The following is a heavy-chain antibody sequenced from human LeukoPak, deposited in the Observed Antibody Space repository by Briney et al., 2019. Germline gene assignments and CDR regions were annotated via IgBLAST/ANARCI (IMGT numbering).Heavy chain of an antibody. D-gene: IGHD1-26*01. J-gene: IGHJ4*02. V-gene: IGHV3-7*01. CDR2: INSDGSEK. CDR3: ARGGSTRFAY. CDR1: GFTFSSYA. Sequence: PGGSLRLSCAASGFTFSSYAMTWVRQAPGKGLGWVASINSDGSEKNYVDSVRGRFAISRDNAKTSLYLQMKTVRVEDTAVYYCARGGSTRFAYWGQGILVTVSS.